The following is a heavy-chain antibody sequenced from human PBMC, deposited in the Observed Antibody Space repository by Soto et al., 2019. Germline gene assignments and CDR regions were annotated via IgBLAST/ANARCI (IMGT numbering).Heavy chain of an antibody. Sequence: SDSLALTCIVCGDSITSYHWSWIRQFPGKGLEWISYTSYTGNTNYNPSLKSRVTISMDTSKNQLPLKFTSMTAADTAVYYWERDRLAGCFHYFDXRGQGTSVTGS. V-gene: IGHV4-59*01. J-gene: IGHJ5*02. CDR1: GDSITSYH. CDR3: ERDRLAGCFHYFDX. CDR2: TSYTGNT. D-gene: IGHD2-15*01.